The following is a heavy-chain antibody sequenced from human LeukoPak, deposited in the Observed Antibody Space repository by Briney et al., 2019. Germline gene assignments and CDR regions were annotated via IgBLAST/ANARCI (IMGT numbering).Heavy chain of an antibody. CDR2: IRYDGSNK. CDR3: ANNGHYYDSSGYLY. CDR1: GFTFSSYG. Sequence: GGSLRLSCAASGFTFSSYGMHWARQAPGKGLEWVAFIRYDGSNKYYADSVKGRFTISRDNSKNTLYLQMNSLRAEDTAVYYCANNGHYYDSSGYLYWGQGTLVTVSS. D-gene: IGHD3-22*01. V-gene: IGHV3-30*02. J-gene: IGHJ4*02.